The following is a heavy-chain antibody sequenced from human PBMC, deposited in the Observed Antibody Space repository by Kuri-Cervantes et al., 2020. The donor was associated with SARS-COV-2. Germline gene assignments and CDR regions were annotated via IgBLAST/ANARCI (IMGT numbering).Heavy chain of an antibody. CDR1: GFTFSSDA. J-gene: IGHJ6*02. CDR2: ISGSGGST. CDR3: AKAWRGQWLASYYYGMDV. V-gene: IGHV3-23*01. Sequence: GGSLRLSCAASGFTFSSDAMSWVRQAPGKGLEWVSAISGSGGSTYYADSVKGRFTISRDNSKNTLYLQMNSLRAEDTAVYYCAKAWRGQWLASYYYGMDVWGQGTTVTVSS. D-gene: IGHD6-19*01.